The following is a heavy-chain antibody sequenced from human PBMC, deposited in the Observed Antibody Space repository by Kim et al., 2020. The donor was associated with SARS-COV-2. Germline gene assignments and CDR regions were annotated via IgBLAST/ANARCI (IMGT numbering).Heavy chain of an antibody. CDR3: AKGGCSSTSCYVDY. J-gene: IGHJ4*02. CDR1: GFTFSIYG. D-gene: IGHD2-2*01. Sequence: GGSLRLSCAASGFTFSIYGMHWVRQAPGKGLEWVAVISYDGSNKYYADSVKGRFTISRDNSKNTLYLQMNSLRAEDTAVYYCAKGGCSSTSCYVDYWGQGTLVTVSS. CDR2: ISYDGSNK. V-gene: IGHV3-30*18.